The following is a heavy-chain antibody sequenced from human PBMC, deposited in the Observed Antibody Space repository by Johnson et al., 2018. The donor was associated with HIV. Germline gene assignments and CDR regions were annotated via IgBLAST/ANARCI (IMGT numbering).Heavy chain of an antibody. J-gene: IGHJ3*02. D-gene: IGHD2-21*02. Sequence: QVLLVESGGGVVQPGGSLRLSCAASGFTFSSYGMHWVRQAPGKGLEWVTFIRYDGSNKYYADSVTGRFTISRDNSKNTLYLQMSSLRAEDTAVYYCAKDLVVTAPGAFDIWGQGTMVTVSS. CDR2: IRYDGSNK. CDR1: GFTFSSYG. CDR3: AKDLVVTAPGAFDI. V-gene: IGHV3-30*02.